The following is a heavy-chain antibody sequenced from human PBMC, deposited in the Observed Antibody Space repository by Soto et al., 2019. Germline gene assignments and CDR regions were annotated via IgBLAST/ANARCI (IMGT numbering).Heavy chain of an antibody. D-gene: IGHD3-10*02. CDR2: ISSSSTTI. V-gene: IGHV3-48*02. CDR1: GFTLSSYS. J-gene: IGHJ6*02. CDR3: ARGDYVPDV. Sequence: EVQLVESGGGLVQPGGSLRLSCTASGFTLSSYSMNWVRQAPGKGLEWVSYISSSSTTIYYADSVKGRFTISKDNAKVSLYLQMNSLRDEDTALYYCARGDYVPDVWGQGTTVTVSS.